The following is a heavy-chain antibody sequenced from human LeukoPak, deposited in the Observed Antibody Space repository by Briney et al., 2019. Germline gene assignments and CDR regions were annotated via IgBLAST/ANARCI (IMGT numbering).Heavy chain of an antibody. V-gene: IGHV3-30*04. D-gene: IGHD6-6*01. CDR2: ISYDGSNK. J-gene: IGHJ4*02. Sequence: GRSLRLSCAASGFTFSSYAMHWVRQAPGKGLEWVAVISYDGSNKYYADSVKGRFTISRDNSKNTLYLQMNSLRAEDTAVYYCARDTAQLAAYYFDYWGQGTLVTVSS. CDR1: GFTFSSYA. CDR3: ARDTAQLAAYYFDY.